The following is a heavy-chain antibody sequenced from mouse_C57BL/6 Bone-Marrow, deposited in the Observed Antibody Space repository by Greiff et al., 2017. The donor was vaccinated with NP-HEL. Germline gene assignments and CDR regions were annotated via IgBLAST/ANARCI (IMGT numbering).Heavy chain of an antibody. D-gene: IGHD2-1*01. J-gene: IGHJ1*03. Sequence: EVKLVESGGGLVKPGGSLKLSCAASGFTFSSYTMSWVRQTPEKRLEWVATISGGGGNTYYPDSVKGRFTISRDNAKNTLYLQMSSLRSEDTALYYCASLYYGNYFWYFDVWGTGTTVTVSS. CDR1: GFTFSSYT. CDR3: ASLYYGNYFWYFDV. V-gene: IGHV5-9*01. CDR2: ISGGGGNT.